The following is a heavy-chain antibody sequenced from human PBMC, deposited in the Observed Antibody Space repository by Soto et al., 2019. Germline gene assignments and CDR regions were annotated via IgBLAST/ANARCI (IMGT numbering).Heavy chain of an antibody. CDR1: GGSFSGHY. CDR2: IYRTGST. V-gene: IGHV4-34*01. Sequence: PSETLSLTCAVYGGSFSGHYWSWIRQPPGKGLEWIGEIYRTGSTNYNPSLKSRVTISLDKSENQFSLKVTSLTAADTAVYYCASRDPGTSVDYWGQGTLVTVSS. D-gene: IGHD1-7*01. J-gene: IGHJ4*02. CDR3: ASRDPGTSVDY.